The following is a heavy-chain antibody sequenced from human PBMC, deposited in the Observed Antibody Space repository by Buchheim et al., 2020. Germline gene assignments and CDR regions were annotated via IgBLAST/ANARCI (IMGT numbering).Heavy chain of an antibody. CDR3: ARSGKGLEEGLDV. J-gene: IGHJ6*02. V-gene: IGHV3-74*01. CDR1: GFTFSEYW. Sequence: EVQLVESGGGFFRPGGSLRLSCAASGFTFSEYWMHWVSHAPGKGLVWVSRITRDGSNITYADSVKGRFTISRDNAKNTLYLQMNSLRAEDTAVYYCARSGKGLEEGLDVWGQGTT. CDR2: ITRDGSNI. D-gene: IGHD3/OR15-3a*01.